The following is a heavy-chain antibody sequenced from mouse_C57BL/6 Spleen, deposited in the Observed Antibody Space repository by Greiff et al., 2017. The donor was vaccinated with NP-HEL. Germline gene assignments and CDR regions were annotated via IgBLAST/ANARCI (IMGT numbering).Heavy chain of an antibody. CDR3: ASRGLRRYAMDY. Sequence: EVHVVESGGGLVKPGGSLKLSCAASGFTFSDYGMHWVRQAPEKGLEWVAYISSGSSTIYYADTVKGRFTISRDNAKNTLFLQMTSLRSEDTAMYYCASRGLRRYAMDYWGQGTSVTVSS. V-gene: IGHV5-17*01. J-gene: IGHJ4*01. D-gene: IGHD2-4*01. CDR2: ISSGSSTI. CDR1: GFTFSDYG.